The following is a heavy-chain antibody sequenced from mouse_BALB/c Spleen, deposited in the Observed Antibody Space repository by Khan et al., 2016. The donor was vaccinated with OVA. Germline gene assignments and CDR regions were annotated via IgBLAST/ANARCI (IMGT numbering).Heavy chain of an antibody. CDR2: ISYGGST. CDR1: GYSITSDYA. J-gene: IGHJ4*01. D-gene: IGHD1-1*01. CDR3: ARKNYYGYAMDY. V-gene: IGHV3-2*02. Sequence: EVQLVETGPGLVKPSQSLSLTCTVTGYSITSDYAWDWIRQFPGNKLEWMGDISYGGSTSYNPSLKSRISITRDTSKNQFFLQLNSVTTEDTATYYCARKNYYGYAMDYWGQGTSVTVSS.